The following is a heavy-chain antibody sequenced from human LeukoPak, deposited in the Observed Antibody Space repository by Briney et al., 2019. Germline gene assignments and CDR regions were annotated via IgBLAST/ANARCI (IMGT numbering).Heavy chain of an antibody. Sequence: GGSLRLSCAASGFIFSSYSMSWVRQAPGKGLEWVSVITGSGGNTYYADSVKGRFTISKDNSKNTVYLQMSSLRVDDTAVYYCAKAASSSWPSYYYGMDVWGQGTTVTVS. CDR1: GFIFSSYS. J-gene: IGHJ6*02. V-gene: IGHV3-23*01. CDR2: ITGSGGNT. D-gene: IGHD6-13*01. CDR3: AKAASSSWPSYYYGMDV.